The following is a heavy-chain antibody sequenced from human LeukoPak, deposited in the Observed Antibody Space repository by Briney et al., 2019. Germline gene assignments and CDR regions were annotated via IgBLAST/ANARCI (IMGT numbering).Heavy chain of an antibody. CDR2: ISSSSSYI. D-gene: IGHD2-21*02. V-gene: IGHV3-21*01. J-gene: IGHJ4*02. Sequence: GGSLRLSCAASGFTFSSCSMNWVRQAPGKGLEWVSSISSSSSYIYYADSVKGRFTISRDNAKNSLYLQMNSLRAEDTAVYYCARDASVVVTANFDYWGQGTLVTVSS. CDR1: GFTFSSCS. CDR3: ARDASVVVTANFDY.